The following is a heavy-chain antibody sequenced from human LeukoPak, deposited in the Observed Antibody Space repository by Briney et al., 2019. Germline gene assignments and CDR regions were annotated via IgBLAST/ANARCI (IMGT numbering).Heavy chain of an antibody. V-gene: IGHV1-18*01. D-gene: IGHD6-6*01. CDR1: GYTFTSYD. Sequence: ASVKASCKASGYTFTSYDISWVRQAPGQGLEWMGWISGYNGNTNYARKIQGRVTTTTDTSTSTAYMELRSLTSDDTAVYYCARGGGSSRVGLDIWGQGTLVTVSS. CDR2: ISGYNGNT. CDR3: ARGGGSSRVGLDI. J-gene: IGHJ4*02.